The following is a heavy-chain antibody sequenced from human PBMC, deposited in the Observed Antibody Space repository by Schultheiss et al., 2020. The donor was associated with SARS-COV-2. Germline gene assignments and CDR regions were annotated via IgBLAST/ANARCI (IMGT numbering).Heavy chain of an antibody. CDR2: ISSSGSTI. V-gene: IGHV3-11*04. Sequence: GGSLRLSCAASGFTFSDYYMSWIRQAPGKGLEWVSYISSSGSTIYYADSVKGRFTISRDNAKNSLYLQMNSLRAEDTAVYYCARVEGPYSSSWRGAWFDPWGQGTLVTVSS. D-gene: IGHD6-13*01. CDR1: GFTFSDYY. J-gene: IGHJ5*02. CDR3: ARVEGPYSSSWRGAWFDP.